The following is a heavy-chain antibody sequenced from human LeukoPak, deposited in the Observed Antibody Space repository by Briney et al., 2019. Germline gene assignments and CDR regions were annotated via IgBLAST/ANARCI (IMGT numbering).Heavy chain of an antibody. D-gene: IGHD3-3*01. CDR3: AKDYTSLRFQYYFDY. J-gene: IGHJ4*02. CDR2: ISGSGGST. Sequence: PGGSLRLSCAASGFTFSSYAMSWVRQAPGKGLEWVSAISGSGGSTYYADSVKGRFTISRDNSKNTLYLQMNSLRAEDTAVYYCAKDYTSLRFQYYFDYWGQGTLVTVSS. CDR1: GFTFSSYA. V-gene: IGHV3-23*01.